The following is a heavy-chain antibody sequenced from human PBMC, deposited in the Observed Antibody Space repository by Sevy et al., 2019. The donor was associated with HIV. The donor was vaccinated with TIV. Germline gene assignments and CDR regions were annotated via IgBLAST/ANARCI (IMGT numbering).Heavy chain of an antibody. CDR3: ARGGYYEPPDY. V-gene: IGHV3-7*01. D-gene: IGHD3-22*01. Sequence: GGSLRLSCAASGFTFYSYWMNWVRQAPGKGLEWVANIKQDGSEKYYVDSVKGRFTISRDNAKNSLYLHINSLRAEDTAVYYCARGGYYEPPDYWGQRTLVTVSS. J-gene: IGHJ4*02. CDR2: IKQDGSEK. CDR1: GFTFYSYW.